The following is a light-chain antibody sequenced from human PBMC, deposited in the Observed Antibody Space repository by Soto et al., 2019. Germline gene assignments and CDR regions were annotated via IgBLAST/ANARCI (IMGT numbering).Light chain of an antibody. V-gene: IGKV3-11*01. Sequence: EIVLTQSPATLSLSPGERATLSCRASQSVSSYFAWYQQKLGQAPRLLIYDASKRATGIPARFSGSGSGTDFTLTISDLEPEDFAVYYCQQRGNWPRTFGQGTKVEIK. CDR3: QQRGNWPRT. CDR1: QSVSSY. J-gene: IGKJ1*01. CDR2: DAS.